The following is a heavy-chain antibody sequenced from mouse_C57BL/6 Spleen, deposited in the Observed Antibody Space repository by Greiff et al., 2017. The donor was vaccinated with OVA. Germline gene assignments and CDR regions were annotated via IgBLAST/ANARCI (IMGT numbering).Heavy chain of an antibody. Sequence: EVQRVESGGGLVQPGGSLSLSCAASGFTFTDYYMSWVRQPPGKALEWLGFIRNKANGYTTEYSASVKGRFTISRDNSQSILYLQMNALRAEDSATYYCARYVTTPYWYFDVWGTGTTVTVSS. CDR3: ARYVTTPYWYFDV. CDR2: IRNKANGYTT. D-gene: IGHD2-12*01. J-gene: IGHJ1*03. V-gene: IGHV7-3*01. CDR1: GFTFTDYY.